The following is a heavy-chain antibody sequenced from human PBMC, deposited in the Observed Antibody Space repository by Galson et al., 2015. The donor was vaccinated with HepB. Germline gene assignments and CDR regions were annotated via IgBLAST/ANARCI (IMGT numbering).Heavy chain of an antibody. J-gene: IGHJ6*03. CDR1: GCTFISYG. D-gene: IGHD6-13*01. Sequence: SVKVSCKASGCTFISYGIIWVRQAPGQGLEWMGWISTYNDKTNYAQKVQGRVTLTTDTSTNTAYMELRGLTSDDTAVYYCARGHGYVSSSSYCVDVWGKGTTVVVSS. CDR2: ISTYNDKT. CDR3: ARGHGYVSSSSYCVDV. V-gene: IGHV1-18*04.